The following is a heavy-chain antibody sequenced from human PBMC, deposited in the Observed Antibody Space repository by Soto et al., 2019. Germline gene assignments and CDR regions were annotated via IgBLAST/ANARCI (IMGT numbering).Heavy chain of an antibody. Sequence: QVQLQESGPGLVKPSQTLSLTCTVSGGSISSGGYYWSWIRQHPGKGLEWIGYIYYSGSSYYNPSLKSRVTLSVDTSKNQFSLKLSSVTAADTAVYYCAREADCGGDCQPVGAFDIWGQGTMVTVSS. CDR3: AREADCGGDCQPVGAFDI. CDR1: GGSISSGGYY. J-gene: IGHJ3*02. CDR2: IYYSGSS. V-gene: IGHV4-31*03. D-gene: IGHD2-21*02.